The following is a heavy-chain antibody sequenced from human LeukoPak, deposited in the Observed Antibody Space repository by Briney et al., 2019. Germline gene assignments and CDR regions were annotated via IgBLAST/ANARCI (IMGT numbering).Heavy chain of an antibody. D-gene: IGHD3-10*01. Sequence: GGSLRLSCAASGFTFSNYWMSWVRQAPGKGLEWVAFIRYDGSNKYYADSVKGRFTISRDNSKNTLYLQMNSLRAEDTAVYYCAKVGYYGSGSYYGGLYYFDYWGQGTLVTVSS. J-gene: IGHJ4*02. CDR3: AKVGYYGSGSYYGGLYYFDY. CDR2: IRYDGSNK. V-gene: IGHV3-30*02. CDR1: GFTFSNYW.